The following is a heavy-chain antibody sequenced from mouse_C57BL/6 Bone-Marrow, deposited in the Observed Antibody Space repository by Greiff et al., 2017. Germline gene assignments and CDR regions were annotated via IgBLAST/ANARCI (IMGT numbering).Heavy chain of an antibody. D-gene: IGHD2-5*01. V-gene: IGHV1-69*01. CDR2: IDPSDSYT. Sequence: QVQLQQPGAELVMPGASVKLSCKASGYTFTSYWMHWVKQRPGQGLEWIGEIDPSDSYTNYNQKFKGKSTLTVDKSSSTAYMQLSSLTSEDYAVYYCAREYSNSSYWYVDVWGTGTTVTVSS. CDR3: AREYSNSSYWYVDV. J-gene: IGHJ1*03. CDR1: GYTFTSYW.